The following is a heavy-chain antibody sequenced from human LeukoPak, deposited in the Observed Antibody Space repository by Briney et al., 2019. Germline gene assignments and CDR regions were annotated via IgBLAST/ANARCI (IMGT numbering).Heavy chain of an antibody. J-gene: IGHJ6*03. CDR3: ARGGCSGSDCYASDYYYMDV. CDR2: ISGSGGST. D-gene: IGHD2-21*02. V-gene: IGHV3-23*01. Sequence: GGSLRLSCAASGFTSSSHAMNWVRQAPGKGLEWVSSISGSGGSTYYADSVKGRFTISRDNSKNTLSLQMDNLRAEDTALYYCARGGCSGSDCYASDYYYMDVWGKGTAVTVSS. CDR1: GFTSSSHA.